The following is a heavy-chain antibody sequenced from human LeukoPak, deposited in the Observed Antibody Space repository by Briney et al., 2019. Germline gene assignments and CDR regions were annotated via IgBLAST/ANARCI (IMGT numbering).Heavy chain of an antibody. D-gene: IGHD1-26*01. CDR1: GFTFSSYG. V-gene: IGHV3-30*02. Sequence: PGGSLRLSCAASGFTFSSYGMHWVRQAPGKGLEWVAFIRYDGSNKYYADSVKGRFTISRDNSKNTLYLQMNSLRAEDTAVYYCAKGRGSYSWDYFDYWGQGTLVTVSS. CDR2: IRYDGSNK. J-gene: IGHJ4*02. CDR3: AKGRGSYSWDYFDY.